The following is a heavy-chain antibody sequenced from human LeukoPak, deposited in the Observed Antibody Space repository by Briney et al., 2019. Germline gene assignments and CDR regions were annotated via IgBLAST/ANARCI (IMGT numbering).Heavy chain of an antibody. J-gene: IGHJ4*02. D-gene: IGHD2-15*01. CDR1: GFTFSTYW. CDR3: ARAGAIGSVDY. Sequence: GGSLRLSCAAAGFTFSTYWMSWVRQAPGKGREWVANINHDGNEKYYVDSVTGRFTISRDNAKNSLYLQMNSLRVEDTAVYYCARAGAIGSVDYWGQGTLVPVSS. CDR2: INHDGNEK. V-gene: IGHV3-7*01.